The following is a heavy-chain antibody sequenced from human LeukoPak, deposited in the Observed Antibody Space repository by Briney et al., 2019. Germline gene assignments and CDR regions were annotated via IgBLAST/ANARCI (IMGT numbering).Heavy chain of an antibody. V-gene: IGHV4-59*08. D-gene: IGHD1-26*01. CDR2: ISYSGST. CDR3: ARRCSGTYGHWFDP. Sequence: KPSETLSLTCTVSGGSISSYYWSWIRQPPGKGLEWIGYISYSGSTNYNPSLKSRVTISVDTSKNQFSLKLSSVAAADTAVYYCARRCSGTYGHWFDPWGQGTLVTVSS. CDR1: GGSISSYY. J-gene: IGHJ5*02.